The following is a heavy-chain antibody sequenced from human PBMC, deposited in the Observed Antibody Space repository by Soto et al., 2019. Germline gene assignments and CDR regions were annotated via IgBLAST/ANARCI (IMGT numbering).Heavy chain of an antibody. CDR1: GVTFSSYA. CDR2: ISGSGGST. CDR3: AKVKGITIFGVVILDPEFDY. D-gene: IGHD3-3*01. J-gene: IGHJ4*02. V-gene: IGHV3-23*01. Sequence: GGSLRLSCAASGVTFSSYAMSWVRQAPGKGLEWVSAISGSGGSTYYADSVKGRFTISRDNSKNTLYLQMNSLRAEDTAVYYCAKVKGITIFGVVILDPEFDYWGQRPLVTVSS.